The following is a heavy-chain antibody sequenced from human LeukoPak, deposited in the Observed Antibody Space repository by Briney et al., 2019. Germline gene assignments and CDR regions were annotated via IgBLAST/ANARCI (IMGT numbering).Heavy chain of an antibody. CDR1: GYTFNSYD. V-gene: IGHV1-18*01. J-gene: IGHJ4*02. D-gene: IGHD3-10*01. CDR2: ISAYNGNT. CDR3: ARVSHYYGSEIEY. Sequence: ASVKVSCKASGYTFNSYDITWVRQAPGQGLEWMGWISAYNGNTNYAQKVQGRVTMTTDTSTSTAYMELRSLRSDDTAVYYCARVSHYYGSEIEYWGQGTQVTVSS.